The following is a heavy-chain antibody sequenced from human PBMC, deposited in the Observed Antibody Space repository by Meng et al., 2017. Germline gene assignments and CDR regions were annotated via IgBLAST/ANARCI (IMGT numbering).Heavy chain of an antibody. CDR3: ARVGYCSSTSCHQINY. Sequence: VRLVQSGAEVKKPGASVKVSCKASGYTFTSYGISWVRQAPGQGLEWMGWISAYNGNTNYAQKLQGRVTMTTDTSTSTAYTELRSLRSDDTAVYYCARVGYCSSTSCHQINYWGQGTLVTVSS. D-gene: IGHD2-2*01. CDR1: GYTFTSYG. V-gene: IGHV1-18*01. CDR2: ISAYNGNT. J-gene: IGHJ4*02.